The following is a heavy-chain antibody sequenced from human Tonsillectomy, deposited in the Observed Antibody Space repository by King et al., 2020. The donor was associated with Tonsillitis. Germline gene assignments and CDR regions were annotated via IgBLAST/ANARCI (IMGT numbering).Heavy chain of an antibody. CDR1: GFTFTNSA. CDR2: IVVGSGNT. D-gene: IGHD3-22*01. V-gene: IGHV1-58*02. J-gene: IGHJ3*02. Sequence: QLGQSGPEVKKPGTSVKVSCKASGFTFTNSAMQWVRQARGQRLEWIGWIVVGSGNTNYAQKFQERVTITRDMSTSTAYMELSSLRSEDTAVYYGAAMDLAYYYDRSGYYAGAFDIWGQGTMVTVSS. CDR3: AAMDLAYYYDRSGYYAGAFDI.